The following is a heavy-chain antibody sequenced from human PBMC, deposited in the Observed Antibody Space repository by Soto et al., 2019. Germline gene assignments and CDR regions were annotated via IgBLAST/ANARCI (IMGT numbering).Heavy chain of an antibody. CDR2: IWYDGSNK. V-gene: IGHV3-33*01. D-gene: IGHD6-13*01. CDR1: GFTFSSYG. CDR3: AGWGIAAADDAFDI. Sequence: QVQLVESGGGVVQPGRSLRLSCAASGFTFSSYGMHWVRQAPGKGLEWVAVIWYDGSNKYYADSVKGRFTISRDNSKNTLYLQMNSLRAEDTAVYYCAGWGIAAADDAFDIWGQGTMVTVSS. J-gene: IGHJ3*02.